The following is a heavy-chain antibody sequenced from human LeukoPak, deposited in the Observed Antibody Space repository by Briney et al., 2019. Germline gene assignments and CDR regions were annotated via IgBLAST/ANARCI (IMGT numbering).Heavy chain of an antibody. J-gene: IGHJ4*02. D-gene: IGHD3-10*01. V-gene: IGHV4-4*02. Sequence: SETLSLTCAVSGGSISSSNWWSWVRQPPGKGLEWIGEIYHSGSTNYNPSLKSRVTISVDKSKNQFSLKLSSVTAADTAVYYCTRDLVACYYGSGSHHFDYWGQGTLVTVSS. CDR3: TRDLVACYYGSGSHHFDY. CDR2: IYHSGST. CDR1: GGSISSSNW.